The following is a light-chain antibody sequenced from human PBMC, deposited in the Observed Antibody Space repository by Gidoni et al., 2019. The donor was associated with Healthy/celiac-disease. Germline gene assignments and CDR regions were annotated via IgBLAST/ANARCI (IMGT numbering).Light chain of an antibody. V-gene: IGLV1-40*01. CDR3: QSYDSSLSGSKV. CDR1: SSNIGAGYD. J-gene: IGLJ2*01. CDR2: GNS. Sequence: QSVLPQPPSVSGAPGPRVTISCTGSSSNIGAGYDVHWYQQLPGTAPKLLIYGNSNRPSGVPDRFSGSKSGTSASLAITGLQAEDEADYYCQSYDSSLSGSKVCGGGTKLTVL.